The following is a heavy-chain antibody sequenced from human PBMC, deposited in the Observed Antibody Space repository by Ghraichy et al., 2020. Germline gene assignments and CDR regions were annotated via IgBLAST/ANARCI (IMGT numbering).Heavy chain of an antibody. J-gene: IGHJ3*02. CDR2: ISCNSNYI. CDR1: GFPFHNYA. CDR3: VKGYSGSPGSALDI. D-gene: IGHD1-26*01. V-gene: IGHV3-9*01. Sequence: GGSLRLSCAASGFPFHNYAMHWVRQPPGKGLEWVSGISCNSNYIDYADSVKGRFTISRDNAKTSLFLQMSSLRAEDTALYYCVKGYSGSPGSALDIWGQGTMVIVSS.